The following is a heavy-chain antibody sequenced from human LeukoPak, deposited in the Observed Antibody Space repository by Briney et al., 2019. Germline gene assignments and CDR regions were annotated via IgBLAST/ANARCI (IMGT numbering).Heavy chain of an antibody. CDR1: GYTFTGYY. D-gene: IGHD6-13*01. CDR3: ARDYSSSWYFDY. Sequence: GASVKVSCKASGYTFTGYYMHWVRQAPGQGLEWMGWIDPNSGGTNYAQKFQGRVTMTRDTSISTAYMELSRLRSDDTAVYYCARDYSSSWYFDYWGQGTLVTVSS. V-gene: IGHV1-2*02. CDR2: IDPNSGGT. J-gene: IGHJ4*02.